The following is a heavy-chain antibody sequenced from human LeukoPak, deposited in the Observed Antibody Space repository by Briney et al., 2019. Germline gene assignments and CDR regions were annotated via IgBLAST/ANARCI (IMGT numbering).Heavy chain of an antibody. V-gene: IGHV4-59*01. CDR3: ASISYGSGSIDY. J-gene: IGHJ4*02. CDR1: GGSISSYY. CDR2: IHYSGST. Sequence: SETLSLTCTVSGGSISSYYWSWIRQPPGKGLEWMGYIHYSGSTKYNPSLKSRVTISVDTSKNQFSLKLSSVTAADTAVYYCASISYGSGSIDYWGQGTLVTVSS. D-gene: IGHD3-10*01.